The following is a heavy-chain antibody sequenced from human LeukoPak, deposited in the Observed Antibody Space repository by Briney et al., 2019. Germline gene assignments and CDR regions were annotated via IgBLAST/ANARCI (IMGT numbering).Heavy chain of an antibody. Sequence: GGSLRLSCAASGFTFSSYSMNWVRQAPGKGPEWLSYISSASGSIYYADSVKGRFTVSRDNAKNSLYLQMNSLRTEDTAIYYCIKDIRPGGMDVWGQGTTVTVSS. J-gene: IGHJ6*02. D-gene: IGHD2-15*01. CDR2: ISSASGSI. CDR3: IKDIRPGGMDV. CDR1: GFTFSSYS. V-gene: IGHV3-48*04.